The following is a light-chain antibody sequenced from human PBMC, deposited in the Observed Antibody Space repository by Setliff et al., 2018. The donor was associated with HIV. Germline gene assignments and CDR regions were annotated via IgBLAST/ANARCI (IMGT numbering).Light chain of an antibody. CDR3: LLYYGGAPPWV. Sequence: QAVVTQEPSLTVSPGGTVTLTCASTTGAVTSTHNPYWFKQKPGQAPRTLIYGARNKHSWTPARFSGSLLGDKAALTLSGVQPEDEAEYYCLLYYGGAPPWVFGGGTKGTVL. CDR1: TGAVTSTHN. V-gene: IGLV7-43*01. J-gene: IGLJ3*02. CDR2: GAR.